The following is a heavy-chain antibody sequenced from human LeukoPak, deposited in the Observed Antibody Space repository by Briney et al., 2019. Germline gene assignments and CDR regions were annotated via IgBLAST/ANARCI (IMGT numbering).Heavy chain of an antibody. D-gene: IGHD3-10*01. CDR1: GGSISSGDYY. Sequence: SQTLSLTCTVSGGSISSGDYYWSWIRQPPGKGLEGIGYIYYSGSTYYNPSLKSRVTISVDTSKNQFSLKLSSVTAADTAVYYCARDHFGDPPTDYWGQGTLVTVSS. V-gene: IGHV4-30-4*08. CDR3: ARDHFGDPPTDY. CDR2: IYYSGST. J-gene: IGHJ4*02.